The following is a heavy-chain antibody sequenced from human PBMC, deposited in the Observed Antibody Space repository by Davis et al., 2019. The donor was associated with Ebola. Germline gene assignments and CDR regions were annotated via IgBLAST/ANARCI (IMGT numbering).Heavy chain of an antibody. D-gene: IGHD1-26*01. J-gene: IGHJ6*02. CDR2: ISSSGSTI. CDR3: ARNGGSYSYYYYYGIDV. V-gene: IGHV3-48*03. Sequence: GESLKISCAASGFTFSSYEMNWVRQAPGKGLEWVSYISSSGSTIYYADSVKGRFTISRDNAKNSLYLQMNSLRAEYTAVYYFARNGGSYSYYYYYGIDVWGQETTVTVSS. CDR1: GFTFSSYE.